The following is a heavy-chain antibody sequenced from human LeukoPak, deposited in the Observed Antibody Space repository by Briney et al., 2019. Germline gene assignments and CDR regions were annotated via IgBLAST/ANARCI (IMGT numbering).Heavy chain of an antibody. V-gene: IGHV4-39*07. CDR1: GVSISRSSYY. Sequence: SEILSLTCSVSGVSISRSSYYWGWVRQSPGEGLEWIGTISYDGSTYYNPSLKSRVTISVDTSKNQFSLKLSSVTAADTALYYCTRDSQLEWFYAWGQGTLVTVSS. CDR3: TRDSQLEWFYA. D-gene: IGHD3-10*01. J-gene: IGHJ5*02. CDR2: ISYDGST.